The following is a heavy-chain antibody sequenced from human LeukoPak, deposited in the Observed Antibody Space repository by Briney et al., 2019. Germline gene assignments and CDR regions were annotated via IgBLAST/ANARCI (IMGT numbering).Heavy chain of an antibody. V-gene: IGHV1-18*04. J-gene: IGHJ4*02. CDR3: ARARSYSSGWYGDPY. D-gene: IGHD6-19*01. CDR2: ISAYNGNT. Sequence: ASVKVSCKASGSTLTGYYMHWVRQAPGQGLEWMGWISAYNGNTNYAQKLQGRVTMTTDTSTSTAYMELRSLRSDDTAVYYCARARSYSSGWYGDPYWGQGTLVTVSS. CDR1: GSTLTGYY.